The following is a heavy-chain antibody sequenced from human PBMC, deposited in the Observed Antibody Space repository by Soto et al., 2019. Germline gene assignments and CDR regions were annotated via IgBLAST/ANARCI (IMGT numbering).Heavy chain of an antibody. Sequence: GESLKISCKASRYSFTSYWIGWVRQMPGKGLEWMGIIYPDDFDTKYSPSFQGQVTISADKTISTAYLQWSSLKASDTAMYYCARYFAGGTRDYGVDVCGQGTTVTVSS. D-gene: IGHD2-15*01. J-gene: IGHJ6*02. CDR1: RYSFTSYW. V-gene: IGHV5-51*01. CDR2: IYPDDFDT. CDR3: ARYFAGGTRDYGVDV.